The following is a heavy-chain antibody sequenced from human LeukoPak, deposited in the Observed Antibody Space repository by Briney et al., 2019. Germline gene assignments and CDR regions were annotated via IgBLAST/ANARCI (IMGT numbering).Heavy chain of an antibody. V-gene: IGHV3-23*01. CDR2: ISGSGGST. J-gene: IGHJ4*02. D-gene: IGHD3-10*01. CDR1: GFTFTSYG. Sequence: PGGSLRLSCAASGFTFTSYGMSWVRQAPGKGLEWVSAISGSGGSTYYADSVKGHFTISRDNSKNTLYLQMNSLRAEDTAVYYCAKDRESLMVRGGQFDYWGQGTLVTVSS. CDR3: AKDRESLMVRGGQFDY.